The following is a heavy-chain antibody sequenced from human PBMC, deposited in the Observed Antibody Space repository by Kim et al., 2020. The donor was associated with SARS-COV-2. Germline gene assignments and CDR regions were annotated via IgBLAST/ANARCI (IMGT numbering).Heavy chain of an antibody. CDR3: ARDEAGFGELLFH. Sequence: GGSLRLSCAASGLTLSSYYMSWVRQAPGKGLEWVAQINDDGNFKNYVDSVRGRFTISKDRAKNSMSLQMNSLRVEDTAVYFCARDEAGFGELLFHWGQGILVTVSS. V-gene: IGHV3-7*03. D-gene: IGHD3-16*02. CDR2: INDDGNFK. J-gene: IGHJ4*02. CDR1: GLTLSSYY.